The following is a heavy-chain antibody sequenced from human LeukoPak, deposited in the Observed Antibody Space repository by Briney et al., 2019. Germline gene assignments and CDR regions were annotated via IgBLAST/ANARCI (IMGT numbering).Heavy chain of an antibody. CDR3: ARGGGYSYGYYDAFDI. CDR2: IIPIFGTA. CDR1: GGTFSSYA. Sequence: SVKVSCKASGGTFSSYAISWVRQAPGQGLEWMGGIIPIFGTANYAQKFQGRVTITADKSTSTAYMELSSLRSEDTAVYYCARGGGYSYGYYDAFDIWGQGTMVTVSS. V-gene: IGHV1-69*06. J-gene: IGHJ3*02. D-gene: IGHD5-18*01.